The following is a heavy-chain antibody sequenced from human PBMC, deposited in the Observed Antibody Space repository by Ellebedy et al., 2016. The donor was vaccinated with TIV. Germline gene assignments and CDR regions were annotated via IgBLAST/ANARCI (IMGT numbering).Heavy chain of an antibody. V-gene: IGHV4-39*01. Sequence: SETLSLTXTVSGGSISSSSYYWGWIRQPPGKGLEWIGSIYYSGSTYYNPSLKSRVTISVDTSKNQFSLKLSSVTAADTAVYYCALTPPKRIAAAGTVAFDIWGQGTMVTVSS. CDR2: IYYSGST. D-gene: IGHD6-13*01. CDR3: ALTPPKRIAAAGTVAFDI. J-gene: IGHJ3*02. CDR1: GGSISSSSYY.